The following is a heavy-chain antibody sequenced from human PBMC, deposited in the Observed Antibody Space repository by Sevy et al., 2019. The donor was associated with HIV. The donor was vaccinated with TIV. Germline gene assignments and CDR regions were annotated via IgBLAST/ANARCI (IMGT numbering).Heavy chain of an antibody. J-gene: IGHJ6*02. Sequence: GGSLRLSCAASGFTFSDYYMSWIRQAPGKGLEWVSYISSSGSTIYYADSVKGRFTISRDNAKNSLYLQMNSLRAEDTAVYYCARDPSIAVAGTCCYGMDVWGQGTTVTVSS. V-gene: IGHV3-11*01. CDR1: GFTFSDYY. CDR2: ISSSGSTI. D-gene: IGHD6-19*01. CDR3: ARDPSIAVAGTCCYGMDV.